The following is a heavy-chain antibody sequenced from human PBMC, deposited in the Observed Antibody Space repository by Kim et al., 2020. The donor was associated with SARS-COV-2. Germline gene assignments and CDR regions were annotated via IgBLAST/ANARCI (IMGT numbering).Heavy chain of an antibody. J-gene: IGHJ5*02. V-gene: IGHV5-51*01. CDR1: GYSFTSYW. CDR3: ARNLNPWIQLWVDGAVAGRWWFDP. D-gene: IGHD5-18*01. Sequence: GESLKISCKGSGYSFTSYWIGWVRQMPGKGLEWMGIIYPGDSDTRYSPSFQGQVTISADKSISTAYLQWSSLKASDTAMYYCARNLNPWIQLWVDGAVAGRWWFDPWGQGTLVTVSS. CDR2: IYPGDSDT.